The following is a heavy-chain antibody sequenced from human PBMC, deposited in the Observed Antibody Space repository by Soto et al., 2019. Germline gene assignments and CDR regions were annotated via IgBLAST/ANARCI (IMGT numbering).Heavy chain of an antibody. CDR3: ASTWSSYYYFDS. V-gene: IGHV3-30*03. CDR2: ISYDGNNR. Sequence: QVQLVESGGGVVQPGGSLRLSCAASGFTFSSYGMHWVRQAPGKGLEWVAVISYDGNNRYYGDSVKGRFTISRDNSKNTVYLQMNSLRVEDTAVYYCASTWSSYYYFDSWGQGTLVTVSS. CDR1: GFTFSSYG. D-gene: IGHD3-3*01. J-gene: IGHJ4*02.